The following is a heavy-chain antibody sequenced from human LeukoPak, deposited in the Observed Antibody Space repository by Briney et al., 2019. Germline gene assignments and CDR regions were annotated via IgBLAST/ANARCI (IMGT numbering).Heavy chain of an antibody. Sequence: QAGGSLRLSCVASGFTFNNYAMSWVRHVPGKRLEWVSTFSGPPETTYYAPSIEGRFIISRDNSRNTVSLQMNSLRAEDTAIYYCAKASLGSCSGAKCYHFDNWGQGTLVTVSS. J-gene: IGHJ4*02. V-gene: IGHV3-23*01. CDR1: GFTFNNYA. D-gene: IGHD2-15*01. CDR2: FSGPPETT. CDR3: AKASLGSCSGAKCYHFDN.